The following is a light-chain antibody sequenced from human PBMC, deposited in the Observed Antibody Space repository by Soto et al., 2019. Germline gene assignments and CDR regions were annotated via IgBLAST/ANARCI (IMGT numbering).Light chain of an antibody. CDR1: LSLVYSDGNTY. J-gene: IGKJ1*01. CDR2: KVS. Sequence: DVVMTQSPLSLPVTLGQTASISCRSSLSLVYSDGNTYLNWFHQRPGQSPRRLFYKVSNRDSGVPDRFSASGSVTDFTLRINRVEAEDVGVYYCLQGSRWPPTCGQGTTVEIK. V-gene: IGKV2-30*01. CDR3: LQGSRWPPT.